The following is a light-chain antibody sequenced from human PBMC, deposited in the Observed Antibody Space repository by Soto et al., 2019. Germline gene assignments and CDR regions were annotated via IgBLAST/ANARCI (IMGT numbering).Light chain of an antibody. CDR3: SSYTRSYTVV. CDR1: SSDVGAYNY. CDR2: DVS. Sequence: QSALTQPASVSGSPGQSITISCTGTSSDVGAYNYVSWYQQHPGKAPELMISDVSNRPSGVSNRFSGSESGNTASLTISGLQAEDEADYYCSSYTRSYTVVFGGGTKLTVL. J-gene: IGLJ2*01. V-gene: IGLV2-14*03.